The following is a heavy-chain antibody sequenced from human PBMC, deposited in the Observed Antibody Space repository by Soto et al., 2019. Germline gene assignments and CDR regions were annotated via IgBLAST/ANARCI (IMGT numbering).Heavy chain of an antibody. CDR3: ERIRDTAIVIDF. CDR1: GFSLSTSGMC. V-gene: IGHV2-70*01. CDR2: IDWDDDK. Sequence: KSGPTLVNPTQTLTLTCTFSGFSLSTSGMCVSWIRQPPGKALEWLALIDWDDDKYYSTSLKTRLTISKDTSKNQVVLTMTNMDPVDTATYYFERIRDTAIVIDFWGQGTLVIGSS. J-gene: IGHJ4*02. D-gene: IGHD5-18*01.